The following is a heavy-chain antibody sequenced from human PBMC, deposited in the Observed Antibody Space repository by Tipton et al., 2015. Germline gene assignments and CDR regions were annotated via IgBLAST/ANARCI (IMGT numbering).Heavy chain of an antibody. CDR3: AREGSSWYFGVY. V-gene: IGHV3-23*01. CDR2: VSGNAGDT. CDR1: GFIFSSYA. J-gene: IGHJ4*02. Sequence: SLRLSCAASGFIFSSYAMSWVRQAPGKGLKWVSSVSGNAGDTSYADSEKGRFTISRDNSKNTVSLQMNSLRAEDTAFYYCAREGSSWYFGVYWGQGSLVSVSS. D-gene: IGHD6-13*01.